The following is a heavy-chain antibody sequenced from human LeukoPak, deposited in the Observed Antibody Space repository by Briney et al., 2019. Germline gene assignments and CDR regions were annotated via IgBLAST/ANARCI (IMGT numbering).Heavy chain of an antibody. D-gene: IGHD1-26*01. V-gene: IGHV3-74*01. CDR3: ARDQSIAGPTTADY. J-gene: IGHJ4*02. CDR1: GFTFSRFW. CDR2: INTDASNT. Sequence: GGSLRLSCAASGFTFSRFWMHWVRQAPGKGLVWVSRINTDASNTIYADSVKGRFTISRDNAKNTLYLQMNSLRAEDTAVYYCARDQSIAGPTTADYWGQGTLVTVSS.